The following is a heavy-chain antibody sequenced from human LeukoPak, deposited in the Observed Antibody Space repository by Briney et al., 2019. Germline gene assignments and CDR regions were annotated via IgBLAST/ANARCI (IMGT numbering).Heavy chain of an antibody. J-gene: IGHJ4*02. D-gene: IGHD3-22*01. CDR2: ISGSGGST. CDR3: AKDLGYDSSGYYDTVDY. V-gene: IGHV3-23*01. Sequence: PGGSLRLSXAASGFTFSSYAMSWIRQAPGKGLEWVSAISGSGGSTYYADSVKGRFTISRDNSKNTLYLQMNSLRAEDTAVYYCAKDLGYDSSGYYDTVDYWGQGTLVTVSS. CDR1: GFTFSSYA.